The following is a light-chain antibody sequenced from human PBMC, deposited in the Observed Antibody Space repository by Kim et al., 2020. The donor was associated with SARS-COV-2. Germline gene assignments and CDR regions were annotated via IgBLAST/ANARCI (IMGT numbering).Light chain of an antibody. CDR1: QSVSSNY. CDR2: GAS. V-gene: IGKV3-20*01. CDR3: HQYGSSPWT. J-gene: IGKJ1*01. Sequence: EIVLPQSPGTLSLSPGERATLSCRASQSVSSNYLAWYQQKPDQAPRLLIYGASSRATGTPDRFSGSGSGTDFTLTISRLEPEDFAVYYCHQYGSSPWTFGQGTKVDIK.